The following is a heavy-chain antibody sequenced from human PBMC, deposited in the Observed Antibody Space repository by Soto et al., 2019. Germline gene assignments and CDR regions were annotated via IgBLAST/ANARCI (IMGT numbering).Heavy chain of an antibody. J-gene: IGHJ6*02. Sequence: PSETLSLTCAVYGGSFSGYYWSWIRQPPGKGLEWIGEINHSGSTNYNPSLKSRVTISVDTSKNQFSLKLSSVTAADTAVYYCARGSSYQLHRSTYGMDVWGQGTTVTVSS. CDR1: GGSFSGYY. CDR3: ARGSSYQLHRSTYGMDV. V-gene: IGHV4-34*01. D-gene: IGHD2-2*01. CDR2: INHSGST.